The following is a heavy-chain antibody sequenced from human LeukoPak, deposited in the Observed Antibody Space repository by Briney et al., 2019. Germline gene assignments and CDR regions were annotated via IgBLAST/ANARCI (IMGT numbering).Heavy chain of an antibody. D-gene: IGHD6-6*01. CDR2: ISSSSSYI. J-gene: IGHJ4*02. Sequence: GGSLRLSCAASGFTFSSYSMNWVRQAPGKGLEWVSSISSSSSYIYYADSVKGRFTISRDNAKNSLSLQMNSLRAEDTAVYYCARSPNGYSSSSDRDYWGQGTLVTVSS. V-gene: IGHV3-21*01. CDR1: GFTFSSYS. CDR3: ARSPNGYSSSSDRDY.